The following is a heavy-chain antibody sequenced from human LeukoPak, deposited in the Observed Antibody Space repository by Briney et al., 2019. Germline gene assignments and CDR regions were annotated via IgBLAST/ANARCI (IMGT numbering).Heavy chain of an antibody. CDR3: ASRRGHSLVWFDP. J-gene: IGHJ5*02. Sequence: PGGSLRLSCAASGFTVSSNYMSWVRQAPGKGLEWVSVIYSGGSTYYADSVKGRFTISRDNSKNTLYLQMNSLRAEDTAVYYCASRRGHSLVWFDPWGQGTLVTVSS. CDR2: IYSGGST. V-gene: IGHV3-66*01. CDR1: GFTVSSNY. D-gene: IGHD5-18*01.